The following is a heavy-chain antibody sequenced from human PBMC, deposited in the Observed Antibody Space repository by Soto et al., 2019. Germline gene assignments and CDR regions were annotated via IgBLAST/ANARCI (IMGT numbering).Heavy chain of an antibody. J-gene: IGHJ5*02. V-gene: IGHV4-38-2*02. CDR1: GYSISSGYY. Sequence: LSLTCAVSGYSISSGYYWGWIRQPPGKGLEWIGSIYHSGSTYYNPSLKSRVTISVDTSKNQFSLKLSSVTAADTAVYYCAREATVTNEAWFDPWGQGTLVTVSS. CDR2: IYHSGST. CDR3: AREATVTNEAWFDP. D-gene: IGHD4-17*01.